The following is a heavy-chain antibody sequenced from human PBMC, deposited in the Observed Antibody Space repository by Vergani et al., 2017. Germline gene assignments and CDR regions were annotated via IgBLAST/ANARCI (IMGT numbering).Heavy chain of an antibody. V-gene: IGHV3-30*02. D-gene: IGHD3-16*01. CDR1: GFTLSNYD. Sequence: QVQLVESVGGVVQRGGSLRLSCATSGFTLSNYDMQWIRQGPGKGLEFVAFIQFDGSNQYYPDSVKGRFTLSRDFSKNTLYLQMNSLRTDDTATYYCAKHFRGWGIDYWGQGTQVIVSS. CDR3: AKHFRGWGIDY. CDR2: IQFDGSNQ. J-gene: IGHJ4*02.